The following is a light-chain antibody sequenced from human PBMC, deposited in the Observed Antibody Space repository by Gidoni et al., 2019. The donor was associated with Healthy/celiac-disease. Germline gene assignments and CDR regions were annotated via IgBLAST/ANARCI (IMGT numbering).Light chain of an antibody. Sequence: DIQMTKSPSSLSASVGDRVTITCRASQSISSYLNWYQQKPGKAPKLLIYAASSLQSGVPSRFSGSGSGSDFTLTISSLQPEDFATYYCQQSYSTAPTFGGXTKVEIK. CDR2: AAS. V-gene: IGKV1-39*01. CDR3: QQSYSTAPT. CDR1: QSISSY. J-gene: IGKJ4*01.